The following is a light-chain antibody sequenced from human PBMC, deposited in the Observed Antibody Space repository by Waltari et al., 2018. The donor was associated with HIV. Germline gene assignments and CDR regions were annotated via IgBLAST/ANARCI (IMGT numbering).Light chain of an antibody. CDR2: SNN. J-gene: IGLJ2*01. Sequence: QSVLAQPPSVSGTPGQRVTISCSGTTSNLGTNVVNWYPQVPGTAPKLLISSNNQRPSGAPDRFSGFKSGTAASLAIKGLQSEDEADYYCATWDDTPTGHVLFGGGTKVTVL. CDR1: TSNLGTNV. CDR3: ATWDDTPTGHVL. V-gene: IGLV1-44*01.